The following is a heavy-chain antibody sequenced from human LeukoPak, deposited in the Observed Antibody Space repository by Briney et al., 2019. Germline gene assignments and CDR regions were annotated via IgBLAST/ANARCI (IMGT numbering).Heavy chain of an antibody. D-gene: IGHD4-23*01. V-gene: IGHV1-46*01. CDR1: GYTFTSYY. CDR2: IKPSGDST. Sequence: GASVKVSCKASGYTFTSYYIHGVRQAPGQGLEWMGIIKPSGDSTNYAQKFQGRVTMTRDTSTSTVYMELSSLRSEDTAVYYCARGRNSRAEDYWGQGTLVTVSS. CDR3: ARGRNSRAEDY. J-gene: IGHJ4*02.